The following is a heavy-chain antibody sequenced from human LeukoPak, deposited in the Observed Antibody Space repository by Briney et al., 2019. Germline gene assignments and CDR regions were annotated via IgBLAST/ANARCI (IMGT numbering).Heavy chain of an antibody. V-gene: IGHV4-59*01. CDR2: IYYSGST. CDR1: GGSFSGYY. CDR3: ARVPGDYEVYYGMDV. J-gene: IGHJ6*02. D-gene: IGHD4-17*01. Sequence: SETLSLTCAVYGGSFSGYYWSWIRQPPGKGLEWIGYIYYSGSTNYNPSLKSRVTISVDTSKNQFSLKLSSVTAADTAVYYCARVPGDYEVYYGMDVWGQGTTVTVSS.